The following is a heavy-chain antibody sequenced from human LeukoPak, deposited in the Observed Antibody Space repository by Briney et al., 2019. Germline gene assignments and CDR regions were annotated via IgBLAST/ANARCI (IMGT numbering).Heavy chain of an antibody. Sequence: GESLKISCKVSGYILTNNWIGWVRQVPGKGLEWMGIIFPDDSDTRYSPSFQGQVTISVDKSVHTAYLQWSSLKASDTAMYYCARLNSWELLLPFHYWGRGTLVTVSS. CDR2: IFPDDSDT. D-gene: IGHD1-26*01. V-gene: IGHV5-51*01. CDR3: ARLNSWELLLPFHY. J-gene: IGHJ4*02. CDR1: GYILTNNW.